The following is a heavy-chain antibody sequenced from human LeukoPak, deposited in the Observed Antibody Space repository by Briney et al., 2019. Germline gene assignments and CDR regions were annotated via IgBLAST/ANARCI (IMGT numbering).Heavy chain of an antibody. D-gene: IGHD3-10*01. CDR1: GYTFTSYD. J-gene: IGHJ5*02. Sequence: ASVKVSCKASGYTFTSYDINWVRQATGQGLEWMGWMNPNSGNTGYAQKFQGRVTMTRNTSISTAYMELSSLRSEDTAVYYCARGHRTYYYGSGSLMEWFDPWGQGTLVTVSS. CDR3: ARGHRTYYYGSGSLMEWFDP. V-gene: IGHV1-8*01. CDR2: MNPNSGNT.